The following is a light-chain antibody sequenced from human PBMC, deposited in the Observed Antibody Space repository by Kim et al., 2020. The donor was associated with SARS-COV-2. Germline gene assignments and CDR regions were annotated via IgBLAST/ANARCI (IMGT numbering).Light chain of an antibody. J-gene: IGKJ5*01. CDR3: QQRSNWPIT. Sequence: LSPGESAISSCRASRRVSSYLAWYQQKPGQAPRLLIYDASNRATGTPARFSGSGSGTDFTLTISSLEPEDFAVYYCQQRSNWPITFGQGTRLEIK. CDR1: RRVSSY. V-gene: IGKV3-11*01. CDR2: DAS.